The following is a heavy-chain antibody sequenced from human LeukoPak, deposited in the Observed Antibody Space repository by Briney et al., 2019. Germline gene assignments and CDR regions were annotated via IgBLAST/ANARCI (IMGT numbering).Heavy chain of an antibody. CDR1: GGSISSSSYY. J-gene: IGHJ4*02. CDR3: ARIQLWVDY. CDR2: IYYSGST. V-gene: IGHV4-39*01. D-gene: IGHD5-18*01. Sequence: SSETLSLTCTVSGGSISSSSYYWGWIRQPPGKGLEWIGSIYYSGSTYYNPSLKSRVTISVDTSKNQFSLKLSSVTAADTAMYYCARIQLWVDYWGQGTLVTVSS.